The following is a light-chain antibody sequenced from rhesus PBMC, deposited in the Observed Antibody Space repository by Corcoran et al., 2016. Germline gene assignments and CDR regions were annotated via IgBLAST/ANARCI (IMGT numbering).Light chain of an antibody. V-gene: IGLV2-23*01. Sequence: QAALTQPPSVSGSPGQSVTISCTGTSNDVGGYDDVSWYQQDPGTAPKLMIYEVRSRPPGVSDRFSGSRSGNTASLTIDGLQAEDEADYYCSAYAGSNTYIFGAGTRLTVL. CDR3: SAYAGSNTYI. CDR2: EVR. CDR1: SNDVGGYDD. J-gene: IGLJ1*01.